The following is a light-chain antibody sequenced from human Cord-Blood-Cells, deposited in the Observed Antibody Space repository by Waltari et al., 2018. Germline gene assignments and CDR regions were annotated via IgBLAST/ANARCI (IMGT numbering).Light chain of an antibody. CDR2: WAS. V-gene: IGKV4-1*01. CDR3: QQYYSTPPYT. Sequence: DIVMTQSPDSLAVSLGERATINCKSSQSVLYSPNNKNYLAWYQQKPGQPPKLLIYWASTRESGVPDRFSGSGSGTDVTLTISSLQAEDVAVYYCQQYYSTPPYTFCQGTKLEIK. J-gene: IGKJ2*01. CDR1: QSVLYSPNNKNY.